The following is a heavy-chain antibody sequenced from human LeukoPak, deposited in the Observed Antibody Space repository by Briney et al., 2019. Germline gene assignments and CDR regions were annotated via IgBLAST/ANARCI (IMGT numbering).Heavy chain of an antibody. V-gene: IGHV1-8*03. Sequence: ASVKVSRKASGYTFTSYGINWVRQATGQGLEWMGWMNPNSGNTGYAQKFQGRVTITRNTSISTAYMELSSLRSEDTAVYYCARGPLAVAGSSFDYWGQGTLVTVSS. CDR2: MNPNSGNT. J-gene: IGHJ4*02. CDR1: GYTFTSYG. D-gene: IGHD6-19*01. CDR3: ARGPLAVAGSSFDY.